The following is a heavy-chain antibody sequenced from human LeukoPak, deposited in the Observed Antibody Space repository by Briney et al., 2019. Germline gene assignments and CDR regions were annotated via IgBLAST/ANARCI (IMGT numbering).Heavy chain of an antibody. CDR1: GGSISSSY. J-gene: IGHJ5*02. V-gene: IGHV4-4*07. CDR3: AKTRSSPSWFDP. Sequence: SETLSLTCTVSGGSISSSYWSWIRQHAGKGLEWIGRIYTNGGINYNPSLKSRVTISFDKSQNQLSLRLSSVTAADTAVYYCAKTRSSPSWFDPWGQGTLVTVSS. CDR2: IYTNGGI.